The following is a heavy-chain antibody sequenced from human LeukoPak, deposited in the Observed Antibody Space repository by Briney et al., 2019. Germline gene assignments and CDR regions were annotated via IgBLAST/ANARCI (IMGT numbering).Heavy chain of an antibody. CDR3: AREQSGTRGWYTVDY. CDR1: GFSFSAYA. J-gene: IGHJ4*02. CDR2: IRGNSERT. V-gene: IGHV3-23*01. D-gene: IGHD6-19*01. Sequence: GGSLRLSCVASGFSFSAYAITWVRQAPGKGMEWVSAIRGNSERTYYADSVRGRFTISRDNSKDTSYLQISSLRVEDTAVYYCAREQSGTRGWYTVDYWGQGTLVAVPS.